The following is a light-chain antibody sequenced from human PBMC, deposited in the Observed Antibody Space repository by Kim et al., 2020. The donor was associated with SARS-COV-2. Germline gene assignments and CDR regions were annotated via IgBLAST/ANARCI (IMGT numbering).Light chain of an antibody. Sequence: SPGERATRSCRASQSVSSSYLAWYQQKPGQAPRLLIYAASSRATGIPDRFSGSGSGTDFTLTISRLEPEDFAVYYCQQYGSSPLTFGPGTKVDIK. CDR3: QQYGSSPLT. CDR2: AAS. CDR1: QSVSSSY. V-gene: IGKV3-20*01. J-gene: IGKJ3*01.